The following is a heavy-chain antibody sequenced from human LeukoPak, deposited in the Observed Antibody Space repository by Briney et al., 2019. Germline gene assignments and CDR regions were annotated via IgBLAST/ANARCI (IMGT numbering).Heavy chain of an antibody. CDR1: GDSISGNNCY. CDR3: AGGRSSMVRGYYYYYMDV. D-gene: IGHD3-10*01. V-gene: IGHV4-39*07. Sequence: SETLSLTCTVSGDSISGNNCYWAWIRQPPGKGLEYIASINYSGTTYYNPSLKSRVTMSVDTSKNRFSLKLSSVTAADTAVYYCAGGRSSMVRGYYYYYMDVWGKGTTVTISS. J-gene: IGHJ6*03. CDR2: INYSGTT.